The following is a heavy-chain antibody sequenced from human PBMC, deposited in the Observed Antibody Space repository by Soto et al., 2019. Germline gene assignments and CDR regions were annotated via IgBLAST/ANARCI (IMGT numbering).Heavy chain of an antibody. J-gene: IGHJ2*01. Sequence: QVQLQESGPGLVKPSETLSLTCTVSGGSISSYYWSWIRQPPGKGLEWIGYIYYSGSTNYNPSLKSRVTISVDTSKNQFSLKLSSVTAADTAVYYCARADYGDYNEPDFWYFDLWGRGTLVTVSS. CDR1: GGSISSYY. CDR2: IYYSGST. CDR3: ARADYGDYNEPDFWYFDL. D-gene: IGHD4-17*01. V-gene: IGHV4-59*01.